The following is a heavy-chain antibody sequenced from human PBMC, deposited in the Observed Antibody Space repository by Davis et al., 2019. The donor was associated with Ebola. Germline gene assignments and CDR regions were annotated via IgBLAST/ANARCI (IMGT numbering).Heavy chain of an antibody. CDR3: TTDDYGDFGVPYGY. V-gene: IGHV3-15*01. CDR1: RFTFSNAW. Sequence: PGGSLRLSCAASRFTFSNAWMSWVRQAPGKGLEWVGRIKSNTDGATTDYAAPVKGRFTISRDDSKNTLYLQMNSLKTEDTAVYYCTTDDYGDFGVPYGYWGQGTLVTVSS. CDR2: IKSNTDGATT. J-gene: IGHJ4*02. D-gene: IGHD4-17*01.